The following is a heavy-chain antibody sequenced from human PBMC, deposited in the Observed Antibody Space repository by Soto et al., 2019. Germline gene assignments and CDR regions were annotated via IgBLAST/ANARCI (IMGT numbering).Heavy chain of an antibody. J-gene: IGHJ5*02. D-gene: IGHD3-9*01. CDR3: AREDYDILTGYQGFDP. CDR2: IYHSGST. V-gene: IGHV4-30-2*01. CDR1: GGSISSGGYS. Sequence: SETLSLTCAVSGGSISSGGYSWSWIRQPPGKGLEWIGYIYHSGSTYYNPSLKSRVTISVDRSKNQFSPKLSSVTAADTAVYYCAREDYDILTGYQGFDPWGQGTLVTVSS.